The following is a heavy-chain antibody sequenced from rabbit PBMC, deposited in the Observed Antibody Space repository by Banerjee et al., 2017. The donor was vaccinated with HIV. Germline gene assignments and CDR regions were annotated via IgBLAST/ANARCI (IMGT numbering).Heavy chain of an antibody. Sequence: QQQLEESGGGLVKPGGTLTLTCKASGIDFSSYGISWVRQAPGKGLEWIGYIDPIVGSTYCANWVNGRFTISSHNAQNTLYLQLNSLTAADTATYFCVRGRYRYSYDDYGDTYYFNLWGQGTLVTVS. J-gene: IGHJ4*01. CDR3: VRGRYRYSYDDYGDTYYFNL. CDR2: IDPIVGST. D-gene: IGHD2-1*01. V-gene: IGHV1S43*01. CDR1: GIDFSSYG.